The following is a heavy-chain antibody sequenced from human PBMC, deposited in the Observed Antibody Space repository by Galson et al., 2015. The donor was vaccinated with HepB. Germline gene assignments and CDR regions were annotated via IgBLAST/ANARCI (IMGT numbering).Heavy chain of an antibody. CDR1: GYTFTSYA. CDR2: INAGNGNT. Sequence: SVKVSCKASGYTFTSYAMHWVRQAPGQRLEWMGWINAGNGNTKYSQKFQGRVTITRDTSASTAYMELSSLRSEDTAVYYCARDSGGDYVWGSYRYEFDYWGQGTLVTVSS. J-gene: IGHJ4*02. V-gene: IGHV1-3*01. CDR3: ARDSGGDYVWGSYRYEFDY. D-gene: IGHD3-16*02.